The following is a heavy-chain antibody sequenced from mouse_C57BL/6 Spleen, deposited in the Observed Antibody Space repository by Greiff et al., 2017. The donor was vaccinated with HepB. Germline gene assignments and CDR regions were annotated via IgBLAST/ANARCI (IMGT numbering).Heavy chain of an antibody. D-gene: IGHD1-1*01. Sequence: EVQLQQSGPVLVKPGASVKMSCKASGYTFTDYYMNWVKQSHGKSLEWIGVINPYNGGTSYNQKFKGKATLTVDKSSSTAYMELNSLTSEDSAVYYCARNDYYGSSYHYYAMDYWGQGTSVTVSS. J-gene: IGHJ4*01. CDR1: GYTFTDYY. V-gene: IGHV1-19*01. CDR2: INPYNGGT. CDR3: ARNDYYGSSYHYYAMDY.